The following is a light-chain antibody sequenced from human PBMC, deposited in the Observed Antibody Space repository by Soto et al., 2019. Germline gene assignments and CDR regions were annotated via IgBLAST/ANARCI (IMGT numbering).Light chain of an antibody. V-gene: IGKV3-15*01. J-gene: IGKJ2*01. Sequence: EIVMTQSPATLSVSPGERVTLSCRASQSVSSNLAWYQQKPGQAPRLLIYGASTRATGIPARFSGSGSGTEFTLTISSLQSEDFATYYCQQYDTYPYTFGQGTKLEIK. CDR3: QQYDTYPYT. CDR2: GAS. CDR1: QSVSSN.